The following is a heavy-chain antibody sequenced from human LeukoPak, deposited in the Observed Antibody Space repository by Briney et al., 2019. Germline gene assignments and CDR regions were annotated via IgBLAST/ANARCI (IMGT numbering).Heavy chain of an antibody. CDR3: ARGRLAVAGYAFDI. CDR1: GFIFSTYS. CDR2: ISYSDGRT. J-gene: IGHJ3*02. D-gene: IGHD6-19*01. V-gene: IGHV3-23*01. Sequence: HPGGSLRLSCAASGFIFSTYSMTWVRQAPGKGLEWISLISYSDGRTFYADSVQGRFTISRDNSKNTLYLQMNSLRAEDTAVYYCARGRLAVAGYAFDIWGQGTMVTVSS.